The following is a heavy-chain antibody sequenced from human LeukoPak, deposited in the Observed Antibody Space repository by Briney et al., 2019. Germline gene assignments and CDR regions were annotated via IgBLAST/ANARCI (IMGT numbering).Heavy chain of an antibody. Sequence: GGSPRLSCAASGSIFSDYALVWVRQAPGKGLEWVSSITGRGDETFYADSVKGRFSLSRDNSKNMLYLQMYSLGAEDTAIYYYAKGAAAGLVDWFDPWGQGTLVTVSS. CDR1: GSIFSDYA. J-gene: IGHJ5*02. V-gene: IGHV3-23*01. D-gene: IGHD6-13*01. CDR3: AKGAAAGLVDWFDP. CDR2: ITGRGDET.